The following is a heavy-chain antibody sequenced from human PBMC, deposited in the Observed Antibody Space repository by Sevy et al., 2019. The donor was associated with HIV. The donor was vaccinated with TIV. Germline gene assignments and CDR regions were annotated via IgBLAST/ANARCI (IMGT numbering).Heavy chain of an antibody. V-gene: IGHV5-51*01. Sequence: GESLKISCKGSGYSFTSYWIGWVRQMPGNGLEWMGIIYPGDSDTRYSPSFQGQVTISADKSISTAYLQWSSLKASDTAMYYCARRSPSYYGATYNWFDPWGQRTLVTVSP. D-gene: IGHD1-26*01. CDR3: ARRSPSYYGATYNWFDP. CDR1: GYSFTSYW. J-gene: IGHJ5*02. CDR2: IYPGDSDT.